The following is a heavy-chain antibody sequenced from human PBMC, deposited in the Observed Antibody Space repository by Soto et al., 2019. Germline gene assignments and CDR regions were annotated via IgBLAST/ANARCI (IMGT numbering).Heavy chain of an antibody. J-gene: IGHJ5*02. D-gene: IGHD3-22*01. CDR2: IIPIFGTA. CDR3: ARAAYHYDSSGYFNWFDP. Sequence: QVQLVQSGAEVKKPGSSVKVSCKASGGTFSSYAISWVRQAPGQGLEWMGGIIPIFGTANYAQKFQGRVTITADESTSTAYMELSSLRSEDTAVYYCARAAYHYDSSGYFNWFDPWGQGTLVTVSS. CDR1: GGTFSSYA. V-gene: IGHV1-69*01.